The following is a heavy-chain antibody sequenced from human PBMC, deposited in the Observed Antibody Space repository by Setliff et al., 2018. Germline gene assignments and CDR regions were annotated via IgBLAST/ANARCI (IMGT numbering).Heavy chain of an antibody. D-gene: IGHD3-3*01. Sequence: SETLSLTCTVSGDSISSRNYYWSIIRQPAGKGLEWVGQIYTSWSSNYNPSLKNRVTMSIDTSKNQFSLELTSVTAADTAVYYCVRMSGFLHIDVWGKGTTVTVSS. CDR2: IYTSWSS. CDR1: GDSISSRNYY. J-gene: IGHJ6*03. V-gene: IGHV4-61*09. CDR3: VRMSGFLHIDV.